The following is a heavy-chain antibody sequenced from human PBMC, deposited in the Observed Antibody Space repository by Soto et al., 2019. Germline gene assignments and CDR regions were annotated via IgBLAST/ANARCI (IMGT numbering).Heavy chain of an antibody. V-gene: IGHV3-23*01. J-gene: IGHJ6*02. CDR3: AKRGSRYFYGMDV. Sequence: EVQLLESGGGLVQPGGSLRLSCAASGFTLSAYAMDWVRQAPGKGLEWVSSSSGGDGGTYYADSVKGRFTISRDNSKNTLYLQMNSLRDEDTAVYYCAKRGSRYFYGMDVWGQGTTVTVSS. CDR2: SSGGDGGT. CDR1: GFTLSAYA.